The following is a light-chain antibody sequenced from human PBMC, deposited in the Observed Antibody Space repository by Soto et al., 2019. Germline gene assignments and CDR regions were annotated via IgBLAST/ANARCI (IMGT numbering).Light chain of an antibody. Sequence: EIVMTQSPATLSVSPGERATLSCRASQSVSSNLAWYQQKPGQGPRLLIYGASTRATGIPARFSGSGSGTDFTFTISSLQSEDFAVYYCQQYNIWPRAFGQGTKVDIK. J-gene: IGKJ1*01. V-gene: IGKV3-15*01. CDR1: QSVSSN. CDR3: QQYNIWPRA. CDR2: GAS.